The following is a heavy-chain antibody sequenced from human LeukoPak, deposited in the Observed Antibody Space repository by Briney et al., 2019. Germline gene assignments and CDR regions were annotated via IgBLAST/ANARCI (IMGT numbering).Heavy chain of an antibody. CDR3: ANGNRCTSPNCLGYYYFYMDV. CDR1: GFTFSSYA. J-gene: IGHJ6*03. D-gene: IGHD2-8*01. V-gene: IGHV3-23*01. Sequence: GSLRLSCAASGFTFSSYAMNWVRQAPGRGLEWVSGFSGSGGTTYYADSVKGRFTISRDNSKDTLYLQMNSLRAEDTAVYYCANGNRCTSPNCLGYYYFYMDVWGKGTTVTVSS. CDR2: FSGSGGTT.